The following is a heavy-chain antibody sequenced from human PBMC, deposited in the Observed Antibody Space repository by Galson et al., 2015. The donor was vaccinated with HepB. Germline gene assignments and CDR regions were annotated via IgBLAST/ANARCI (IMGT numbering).Heavy chain of an antibody. CDR1: GFSISTSGVG. V-gene: IGHV2-5*02. Sequence: PALVKPTQTLTLTCTFSGFSISTSGVGVGWIRQPPGKALEWLAVIYWDDDKRYNPSLRTRLTITKDSSKNQVVLTMTDMDPADTATYFCGNRRHDASSDWANGYIDVWGRGTLVTVSS. CDR2: IYWDDDK. D-gene: IGHD6-19*01. CDR3: GNRRHDASSDWANGYIDV. J-gene: IGHJ2*01.